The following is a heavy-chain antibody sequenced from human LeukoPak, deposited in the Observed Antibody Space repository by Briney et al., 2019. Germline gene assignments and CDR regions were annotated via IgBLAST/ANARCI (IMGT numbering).Heavy chain of an antibody. D-gene: IGHD3-22*01. Sequence: GSVKVSCKASGYTFTSYGISWVRQAPGQGLEWMGWISAYNGNTNYAQKLQGRVTMTTDTSTSTAYMELRSLRSDDTAVYYCARLYDSSGYPQALGYWGQGTLVTVSS. CDR2: ISAYNGNT. V-gene: IGHV1-18*01. CDR3: ARLYDSSGYPQALGY. J-gene: IGHJ4*02. CDR1: GYTFTSYG.